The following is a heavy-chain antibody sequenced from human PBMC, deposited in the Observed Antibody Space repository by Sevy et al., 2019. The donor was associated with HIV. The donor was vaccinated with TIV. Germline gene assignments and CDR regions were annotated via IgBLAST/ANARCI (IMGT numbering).Heavy chain of an antibody. V-gene: IGHV3-30*02. CDR2: ITLDGRNK. Sequence: GGSLRLTCAASGFIFRDYGMHWVRQAPGKGLEWVTFITLDGRNKNYGDSVRGRFTISRDNAKNTLYVQMNSLRDEDTAVYYCAKESLVRGIKTEAFDIWAQGTMVTVSS. D-gene: IGHD3-10*01. CDR3: AKESLVRGIKTEAFDI. J-gene: IGHJ3*02. CDR1: GFIFRDYG.